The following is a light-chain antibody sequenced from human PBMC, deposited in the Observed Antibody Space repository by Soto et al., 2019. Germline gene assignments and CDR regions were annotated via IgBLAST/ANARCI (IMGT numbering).Light chain of an antibody. CDR1: QNVGNN. CDR3: QQRSRWPRGT. J-gene: IGKJ2*02. V-gene: IGKV3-11*01. Sequence: VLTQSPATLSLSPGESATLSCRASQNVGNNLAWYQQKSGQAPRLLIYGASARATGVPARFSGSMSGTDFTLTISSLEPEDFATYFCQQRSRWPRGTFGRGTKVE. CDR2: GAS.